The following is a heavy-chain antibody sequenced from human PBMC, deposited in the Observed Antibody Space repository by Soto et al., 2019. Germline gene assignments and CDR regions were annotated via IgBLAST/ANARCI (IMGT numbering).Heavy chain of an antibody. Sequence: QVQLVQSGAEVKKPGSSVKVSCKASGGSLSNYGISWVRQAPGQGLEWMGGIIPVFGTANYAQKFQGRVTITADESTNIVYMDVTSLRSEDTAVYYWARGDATKIVVTTYYAMDVWGQGTTVTVSS. V-gene: IGHV1-69*12. CDR2: IIPVFGTA. J-gene: IGHJ6*02. CDR1: GGSLSNYG. D-gene: IGHD4-17*01. CDR3: ARGDATKIVVTTYYAMDV.